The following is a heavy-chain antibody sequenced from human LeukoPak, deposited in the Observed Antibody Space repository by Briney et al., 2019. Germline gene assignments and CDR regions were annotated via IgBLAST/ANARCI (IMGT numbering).Heavy chain of an antibody. J-gene: IGHJ6*03. Sequence: PGGSLRLSCAASGFTFDDYAMHWVRQAPGKGLEWVSLISWDGGSTYYADSVKGRFTISRDNSKNSLYLQMNSLRAEDTALYYCAKDGSHDYSKFTLYYYYYYMDVWGEGTTVTVSS. V-gene: IGHV3-43D*03. CDR1: GFTFDDYA. D-gene: IGHD4-11*01. CDR2: ISWDGGST. CDR3: AKDGSHDYSKFTLYYYYYYMDV.